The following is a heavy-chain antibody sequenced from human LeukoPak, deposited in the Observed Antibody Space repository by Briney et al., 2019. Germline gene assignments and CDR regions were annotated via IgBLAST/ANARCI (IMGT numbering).Heavy chain of an antibody. V-gene: IGHV3-30-3*01. Sequence: GGSLRLSCAASGFTFNSYAMHWVRQAPGKGLEWVAVISLDGSTKYYADSVKGRFTISRDNSKNMLYLQMNNLRAEDTAVYFCAGDDGSGSSYPEPPVDYWGQGTLVTVSS. D-gene: IGHD3-10*01. CDR1: GFTFNSYA. CDR3: AGDDGSGSSYPEPPVDY. CDR2: ISLDGSTK. J-gene: IGHJ4*02.